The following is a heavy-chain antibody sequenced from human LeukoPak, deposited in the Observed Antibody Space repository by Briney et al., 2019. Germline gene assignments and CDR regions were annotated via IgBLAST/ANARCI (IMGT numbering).Heavy chain of an antibody. V-gene: IGHV1-8*01. J-gene: IGHJ4*02. CDR1: GYTFTSYD. Sequence: ASVKVSCKASGYTFTSYDINWVRQATGQGLEWTGWMNPNSGNTGYAQKFQGRVTMTRNTSISTAYMELSSLRSEDTAVYYCARGYSYGQGINYWGQGTLVTVSS. CDR2: MNPNSGNT. CDR3: ARGYSYGQGINY. D-gene: IGHD5-18*01.